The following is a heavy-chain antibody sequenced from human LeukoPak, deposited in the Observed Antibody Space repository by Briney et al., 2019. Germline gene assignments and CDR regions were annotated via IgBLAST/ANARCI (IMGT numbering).Heavy chain of an antibody. CDR3: SREERYCSGGSCYVVDY. CDR1: GFTFGDYA. V-gene: IGHV3-49*04. Sequence: GGSLRLSCTASGFTFGDYAMSWVRQAPGKGLEWVGFIRSKAYGGTTEYAASVKGRFTISRDDSKSIAYLQMNSLKTEDTAVYYCSREERYCSGGSCYVVDYWGQGTLVTVSS. CDR2: IRSKAYGGTT. D-gene: IGHD2-15*01. J-gene: IGHJ4*02.